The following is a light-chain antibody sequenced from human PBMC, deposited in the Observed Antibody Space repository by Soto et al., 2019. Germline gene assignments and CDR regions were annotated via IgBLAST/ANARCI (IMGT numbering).Light chain of an antibody. CDR2: KAS. CDR1: QSISVY. CDR3: QQYNGYRLA. V-gene: IGKV1-5*03. J-gene: IGKJ4*01. Sequence: DIQMTQSPSSLSASVGDRVTITCRTSQSISVYLNWYQQKPGKAPKLLIYKASTLESGVPSRFSGSGSGTEFTLTISSLQADDFAIYYCQQYNGYRLAFGGGTKVDIK.